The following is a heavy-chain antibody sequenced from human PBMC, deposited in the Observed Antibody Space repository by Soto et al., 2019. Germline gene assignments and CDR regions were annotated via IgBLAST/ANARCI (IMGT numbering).Heavy chain of an antibody. J-gene: IGHJ6*02. Sequence: PSETLSLTCAVYGGSFSGYYWSWIRQPPGKGLEWIGEINHSGSTNYNPSLKSRVTISVDTSKNQFSLKLSSVTAADTAVYYCARGDFWSGYYDYYGMDVWGPGTTVTVSS. D-gene: IGHD3-3*01. V-gene: IGHV4-34*01. CDR2: INHSGST. CDR3: ARGDFWSGYYDYYGMDV. CDR1: GGSFSGYY.